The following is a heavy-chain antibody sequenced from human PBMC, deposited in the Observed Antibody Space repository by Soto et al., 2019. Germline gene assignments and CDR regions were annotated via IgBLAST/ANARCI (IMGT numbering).Heavy chain of an antibody. D-gene: IGHD3-16*02. Sequence: EVQLVESGGGLIQPGGSLRLSCAASGFTVSSNYMSWVRQAPGKGLEWVSVIYSGGSTYYADSVKCRFTISRDNSKNTLDLQMNSVRAEGTPVYYGARYVNNHVWGSYRPDWYFDLWGRGTLVTVSS. J-gene: IGHJ2*01. CDR2: IYSGGST. V-gene: IGHV3-53*01. CDR1: GFTVSSNY. CDR3: ARYVNNHVWGSYRPDWYFDL.